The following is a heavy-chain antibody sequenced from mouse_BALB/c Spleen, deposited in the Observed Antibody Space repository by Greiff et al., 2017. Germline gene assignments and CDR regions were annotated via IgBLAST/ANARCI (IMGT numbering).Heavy chain of an antibody. CDR2: IDPENGDT. CDR1: GFNIKDYY. CDR3: NAGSTWFAY. Sequence: EVQLKESGAELVRSGASVKLSCTASGFNIKDYYMHWVKQRPEQGLEWIGWIDPENGDTEYAPKFQGKATMTADTSSNTAYLQLSSLTSEDTAVYYCNAGSTWFAYWGQGTLVTVSA. J-gene: IGHJ3*01. V-gene: IGHV14-4*02.